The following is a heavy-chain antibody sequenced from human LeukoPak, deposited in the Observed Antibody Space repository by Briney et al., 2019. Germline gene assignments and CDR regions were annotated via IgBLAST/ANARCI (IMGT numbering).Heavy chain of an antibody. CDR2: IIPIFGTA. CDR1: GGTFSSYA. Sequence: GSSVKVSRKASGGTFSSYAISWVRQAPGQGLEWMGRIIPIFGTANYAQKFQGRVTITTDESTSPAYMELRSLRFEDTAVYYCARDLLFDYGGTYYFDYWGQGTLVTVSS. J-gene: IGHJ4*02. D-gene: IGHD4-23*01. V-gene: IGHV1-69*05. CDR3: ARDLLFDYGGTYYFDY.